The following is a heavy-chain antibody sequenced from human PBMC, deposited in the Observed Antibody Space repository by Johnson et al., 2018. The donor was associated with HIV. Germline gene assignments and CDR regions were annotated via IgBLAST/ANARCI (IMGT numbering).Heavy chain of an antibody. V-gene: IGHV3-30-3*01. Sequence: QVQLVESGGGVVQPGRSLRLSCAASGFTFSSYAMHWVRQAPGKGLEWVAVISYDGSNKYYADSVKGRFTISRDNSNNTLYLQMNSLRAEDTAVYYCARGTYYYGSGSSHSDAFDIWGQGTMVTVSS. J-gene: IGHJ3*02. CDR3: ARGTYYYGSGSSHSDAFDI. CDR1: GFTFSSYA. CDR2: ISYDGSNK. D-gene: IGHD3-10*01.